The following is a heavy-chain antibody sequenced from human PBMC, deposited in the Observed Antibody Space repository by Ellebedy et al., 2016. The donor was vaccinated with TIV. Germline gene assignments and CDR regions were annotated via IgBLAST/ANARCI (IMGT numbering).Heavy chain of an antibody. J-gene: IGHJ4*02. Sequence: SETLSLTXTVSGGSISSSSYYWGWLRQPPGKGLEWIGSIYYSGSTYYNPSLKSRVTISVDTSKNQFSLKLSSVTAADTAVYYCARDMSSGWLEIGFFDYWGQGTLVTVSS. CDR1: GGSISSSSYY. CDR3: ARDMSSGWLEIGFFDY. D-gene: IGHD6-19*01. CDR2: IYYSGST. V-gene: IGHV4-39*02.